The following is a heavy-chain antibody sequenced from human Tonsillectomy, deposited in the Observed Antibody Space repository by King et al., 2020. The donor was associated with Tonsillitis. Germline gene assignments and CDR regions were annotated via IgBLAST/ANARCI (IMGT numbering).Heavy chain of an antibody. CDR2: SSAYNGNT. J-gene: IGHJ4*02. Sequence: QLVQSGAEVKKPGASVKVSCKASGYTFTSYGISWVRQAPGQGLEWMGWSSAYNGNTNYAQNFQGRVTMTTNTSTSTAYMELRRLRSDDTAMYYWARDRRHYDRGEFDYWGQGTLVTVSS. CDR1: GYTFTSYG. D-gene: IGHD3-22*01. CDR3: ARDRRHYDRGEFDY. V-gene: IGHV1-18*01.